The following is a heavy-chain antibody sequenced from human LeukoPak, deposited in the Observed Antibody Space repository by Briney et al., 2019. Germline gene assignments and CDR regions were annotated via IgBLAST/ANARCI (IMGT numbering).Heavy chain of an antibody. CDR3: ARDYSRWYFDL. D-gene: IGHD2-15*01. CDR1: GGSVSSGSYY. Sequence: SETLSLTCTVSGGSVSSGSYYWSWIRQPPGKGLEWIGYIYYSGSTNYNPSLKSRVTISVDTSKNQFSLKLSSVTAADTAVHYCARDYSRWYFDLWGRGTLVTVSS. J-gene: IGHJ2*01. CDR2: IYYSGST. V-gene: IGHV4-61*01.